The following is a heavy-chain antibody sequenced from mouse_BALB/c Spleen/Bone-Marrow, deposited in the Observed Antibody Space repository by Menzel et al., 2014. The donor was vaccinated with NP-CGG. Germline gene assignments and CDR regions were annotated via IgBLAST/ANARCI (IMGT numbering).Heavy chain of an antibody. Sequence: QVQLQQSGAELVKPGASVKLSCKSSGYTFTSYYMYWVKQRPGQGLEWIGGINPSNGGTNFNEKFKSKATLTVDKSSSTAYMQLSSLTSEDSAVYYCTREGTFLAYWVQGTLVTVSA. V-gene: IGHV1S81*02. CDR1: GYTFTSYY. D-gene: IGHD3-3*01. CDR2: INPSNGGT. J-gene: IGHJ3*01. CDR3: TREGTFLAY.